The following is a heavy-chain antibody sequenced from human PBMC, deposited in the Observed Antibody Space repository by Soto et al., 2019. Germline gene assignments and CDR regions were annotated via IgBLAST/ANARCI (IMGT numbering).Heavy chain of an antibody. CDR2: FSGVGAST. CDR1: GFTFSSYA. D-gene: IGHD1-26*01. Sequence: EVQLLESGGGLVQPGGSLRLSCAASGFTFSSYAMSWVRQAPGKGLEWVSGFSGVGASTYYADSVKGRFTVSRDNSKNTLYLQMNSLRAEDTAVYYCAKESGSGSYQAPLVYWGQGTLVTVSS. V-gene: IGHV3-23*01. CDR3: AKESGSGSYQAPLVY. J-gene: IGHJ4*02.